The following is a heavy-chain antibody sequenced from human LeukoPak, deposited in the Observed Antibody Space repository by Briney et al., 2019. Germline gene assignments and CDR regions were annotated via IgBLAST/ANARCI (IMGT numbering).Heavy chain of an antibody. J-gene: IGHJ4*02. Sequence: PSETLPLTCTVSGGSISSSSYYWGWIRQPPGKGLEWIGSIYYSGSTYYNPSLKSRVTISVDTSKNQFSLKLSSVTAADTAVYYCARTQDYGDSLRDYWGQGTLVTVSS. D-gene: IGHD4-17*01. V-gene: IGHV4-39*01. CDR3: ARTQDYGDSLRDY. CDR1: GGSISSSSYY. CDR2: IYYSGST.